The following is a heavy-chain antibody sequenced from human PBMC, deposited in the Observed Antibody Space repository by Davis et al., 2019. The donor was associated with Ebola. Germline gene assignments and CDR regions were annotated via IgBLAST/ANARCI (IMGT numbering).Heavy chain of an antibody. Sequence: ASVKVSCKASGYTFTSYGISWVRQAPGQGLEWMGWITAYNGNTNYAQKLQGRVTMTTDTSTSTAYMELRSLRSDDTAVYYCARGPGYYYDSPFDYWGQGTLVTVSS. CDR2: ITAYNGNT. CDR1: GYTFTSYG. J-gene: IGHJ4*02. V-gene: IGHV1-18*01. D-gene: IGHD3-22*01. CDR3: ARGPGYYYDSPFDY.